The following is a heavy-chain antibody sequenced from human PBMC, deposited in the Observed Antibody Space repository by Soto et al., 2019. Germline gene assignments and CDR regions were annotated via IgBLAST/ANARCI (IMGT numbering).Heavy chain of an antibody. CDR1: GYTFTSYD. Sequence: QVQLVQSGAEVKKPGASVKVSCEASGYTFTSYDINWVRQATGQGLEWMGWMNPNSGNTLYAQKFQGRVTMTRSTSISTAYMELSSLRSEDTAVYYCARVETYCGGDCPPWGQGTLVTVSS. J-gene: IGHJ5*02. D-gene: IGHD2-21*02. CDR2: MNPNSGNT. CDR3: ARVETYCGGDCPP. V-gene: IGHV1-8*01.